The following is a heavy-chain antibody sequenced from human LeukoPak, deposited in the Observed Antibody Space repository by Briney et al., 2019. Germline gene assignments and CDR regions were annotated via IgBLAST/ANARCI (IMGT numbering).Heavy chain of an antibody. CDR2: IYTSGST. CDR3: ARGYIRYSSSWYTKDDAFDI. D-gene: IGHD6-13*01. Sequence: SETLSLTCTVSGGSISSYYWSWIRQPAGKGLEWIGRIYTSGSTNYNPSLKSRVTMSVDTSKNQFSLKLSSVTAADTAVYYCARGYIRYSSSWYTKDDAFDIWGQGTMVTVSS. V-gene: IGHV4-4*07. J-gene: IGHJ3*02. CDR1: GGSISSYY.